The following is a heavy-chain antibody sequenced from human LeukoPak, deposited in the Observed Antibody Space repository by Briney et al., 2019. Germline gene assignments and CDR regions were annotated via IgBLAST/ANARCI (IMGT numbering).Heavy chain of an antibody. Sequence: KPSETLSLTCTVSGGSITNYYWSWIRQPAGKGLEWIGRIYASGSTNYNPSLKSRVTMSVDSSKNQFSLNLSSVTAADTAVYYCARGGRFPDSWGQGTLVTVSP. CDR3: ARGGRFPDS. CDR1: GGSITNYY. CDR2: IYASGST. J-gene: IGHJ4*02. V-gene: IGHV4-4*07. D-gene: IGHD3-10*01.